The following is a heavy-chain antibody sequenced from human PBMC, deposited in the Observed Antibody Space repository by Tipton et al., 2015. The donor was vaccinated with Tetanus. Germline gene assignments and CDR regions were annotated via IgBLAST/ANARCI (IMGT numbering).Heavy chain of an antibody. D-gene: IGHD4-11*01. CDR2: IYYSGTS. CDR3: ARTTSTVTTRSFDY. J-gene: IGHJ4*02. CDR1: GGSIKIENYY. V-gene: IGHV4-30-4*01. Sequence: TLSLTCSVSGGSIKIENYYWSWIRLSPGKGLEWIGYIYYSGTSYYNPSLRSRLSISVDTSKNHFSLNLRSVTAADTAVYYCARTTSTVTTRSFDYWGQGALVTVSS.